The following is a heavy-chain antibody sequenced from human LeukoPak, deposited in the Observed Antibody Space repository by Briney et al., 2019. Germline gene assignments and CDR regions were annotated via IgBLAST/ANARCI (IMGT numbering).Heavy chain of an antibody. CDR2: IYTSGST. J-gene: IGHJ3*02. CDR3: AKDGSSSSWEPDAFDI. Sequence: SETLPFTCTVSGGSTSSYYWSWIRQPAGKRLEWIGRIYTSGSTNYNPSLKSRVTISADTSKNQFSLKLSSVNAADTAVYYCAKDGSSSSWEPDAFDIWGQGTMVTVSS. CDR1: GGSTSSYY. D-gene: IGHD6-13*01. V-gene: IGHV4-4*07.